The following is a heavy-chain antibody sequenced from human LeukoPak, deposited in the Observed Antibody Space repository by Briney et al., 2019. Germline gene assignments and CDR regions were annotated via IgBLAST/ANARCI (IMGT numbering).Heavy chain of an antibody. CDR1: GYIFTCYY. D-gene: IGHD3-16*01. Sequence: ASVKVSCKASGYIFTCYYMYWVRQAPGQGLEWMGWINPNSGDTNYAQKFQGRVTMARDTSVSTAYMELSRLRSDDTAVYYCARVRYRLAETYIDYWGQGTLVTVSS. V-gene: IGHV1-2*02. CDR3: ARVRYRLAETYIDY. CDR2: INPNSGDT. J-gene: IGHJ4*02.